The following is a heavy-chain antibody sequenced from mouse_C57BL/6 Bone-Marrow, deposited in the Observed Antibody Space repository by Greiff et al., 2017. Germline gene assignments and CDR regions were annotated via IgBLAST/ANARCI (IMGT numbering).Heavy chain of an antibody. J-gene: IGHJ4*01. Sequence: VQLQQSGAELVRPGASVTLSCKASGYTFTDYEMHWVKQTPVHGLEWIGAIDPETGGTAYNQKFKGKAILTADKSSSTAYMELRSLTSEDSAVYYCTRRRWLLGAMDYWGQGTSVTVSS. D-gene: IGHD2-3*01. V-gene: IGHV1-15*01. CDR3: TRRRWLLGAMDY. CDR1: GYTFTDYE. CDR2: IDPETGGT.